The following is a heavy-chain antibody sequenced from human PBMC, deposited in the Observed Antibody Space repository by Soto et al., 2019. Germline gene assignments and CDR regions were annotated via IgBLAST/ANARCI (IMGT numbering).Heavy chain of an antibody. J-gene: IGHJ6*02. D-gene: IGHD3-10*02. CDR2: INPKFGDT. Sequence: QVQLVQSGAEVKEPGDSVRVSCEASGYTFTAYHIHWVRQAPGQGLEWMGWINPKFGDTTYAQDFQGRVSMTRDMSISTVHMELSRLTSDETAKYYCARNMDYYYGRGSGNGHGVWGQGTTVTVFS. CDR3: ARNMDYYYGRGSGNGHGV. CDR1: GYTFTAYH. V-gene: IGHV1-2*02.